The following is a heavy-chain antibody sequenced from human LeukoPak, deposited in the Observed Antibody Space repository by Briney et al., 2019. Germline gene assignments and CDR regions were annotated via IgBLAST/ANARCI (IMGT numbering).Heavy chain of an antibody. CDR1: GGSMSPYY. CDR2: IHYSGTT. V-gene: IGHV4-59*01. D-gene: IGHD3-16*02. J-gene: IGHJ6*03. CDR3: ARAPPPSRYYYYYYYIDA. Sequence: SETLSLTCTVSGGSMSPYYWSWIRQSPKKGLEWIGYIHYSGTTNYNPSLKSRVTMSVDTSKSQFSLRLSSVTAADTAVYYCARAPPPSRYYYYYYYIDAWGKGTTVTVSS.